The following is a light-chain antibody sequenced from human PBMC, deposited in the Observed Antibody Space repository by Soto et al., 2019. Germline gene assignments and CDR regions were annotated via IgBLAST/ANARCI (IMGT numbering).Light chain of an antibody. J-gene: IGLJ1*01. V-gene: IGLV1-40*01. CDR1: SSNIGAGYD. Sequence: QAVVTQPPSVSGAPGQRVTISCTGSSSNIGAGYDVHWYQQLPGTAPKLLTYGNSNRPSGVPDRFSGSKSGTSASLAITGLQAEDEADYYCQSYDSSLSGWVFGTGTKLTVL. CDR2: GNS. CDR3: QSYDSSLSGWV.